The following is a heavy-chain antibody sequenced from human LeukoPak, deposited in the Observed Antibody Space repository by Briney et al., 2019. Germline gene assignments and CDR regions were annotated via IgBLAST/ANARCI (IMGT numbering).Heavy chain of an antibody. CDR1: GGSISSSSYY. J-gene: IGHJ4*02. V-gene: IGHV4-39*01. D-gene: IGHD6-19*01. CDR2: IPYSGNA. CDR3: ARYPYSGLSGWQAFDY. Sequence: SETLSLTCTVSGGSISSSSYYWGWIRQPPGQGLEWIGTIPYSGNAYYSPSLKSRVTISVDTSKNQFSLKVSSVTAADTAVYYCARYPYSGLSGWQAFDYWGQGTLVTVSS.